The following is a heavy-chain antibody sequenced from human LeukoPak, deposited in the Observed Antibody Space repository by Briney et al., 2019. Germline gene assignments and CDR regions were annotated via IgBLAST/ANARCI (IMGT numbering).Heavy chain of an antibody. Sequence: SETLSLTCTVSGGSVSSGSYYWSWIRQPPGKGLEWIGYIYYSGSTNYNPSLKSRVTISVDTSKNQFSLKLSSVTAADTAVYCCARAVPFDYWGQGTLVTVSS. CDR3: ARAVPFDY. D-gene: IGHD3-10*02. CDR1: GGSVSSGSYY. CDR2: IYYSGST. J-gene: IGHJ4*02. V-gene: IGHV4-61*01.